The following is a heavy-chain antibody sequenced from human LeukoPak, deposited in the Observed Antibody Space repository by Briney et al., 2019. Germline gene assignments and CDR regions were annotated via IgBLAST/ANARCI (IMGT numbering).Heavy chain of an antibody. CDR1: GFTFSDYY. Sequence: PGGSLRLSCAASGFTFSDYYMSWIRQAPGRGLEWVSYISSSGSTIYYADSVKGRFTISRDNAKNSLYLQMNSLRAEDTAVYYCARDLHRYCSGGSCPDYWGQGTLVTVSS. CDR2: ISSSGSTI. CDR3: ARDLHRYCSGGSCPDY. V-gene: IGHV3-11*01. J-gene: IGHJ4*02. D-gene: IGHD2-15*01.